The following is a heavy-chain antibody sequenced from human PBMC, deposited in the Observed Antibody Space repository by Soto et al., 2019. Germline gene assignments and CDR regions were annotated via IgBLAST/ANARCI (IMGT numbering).Heavy chain of an antibody. CDR3: ARGLQSPYYYYGMDV. D-gene: IGHD4-4*01. Sequence: SVKVSCKASGGTFSSYAISWVRQAPGQGLEWMGGIIPIFGTANYAQKFQGRVTITADESTSTAYMELSSLRSEDTAVYYCARGLQSPYYYYGMDVWGQGTTVTVSS. V-gene: IGHV1-69*13. CDR1: GGTFSSYA. CDR2: IIPIFGTA. J-gene: IGHJ6*02.